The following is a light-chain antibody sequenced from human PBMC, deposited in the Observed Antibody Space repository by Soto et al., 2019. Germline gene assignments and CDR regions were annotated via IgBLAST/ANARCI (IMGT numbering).Light chain of an antibody. CDR2: ANS. Sequence: QAVVTQPPSASGTPGQRVTISCSGGSSNIGSNYAYWYRQLPGTAPKLVIYANSQRPSGVPDRFSGSKSGTSASLAISGLRSEDEADYYCCSYTDGSSLLFGGGTKLTVL. CDR1: SSNIGSNY. J-gene: IGLJ3*02. CDR3: CSYTDGSSLL. V-gene: IGLV1-47*01.